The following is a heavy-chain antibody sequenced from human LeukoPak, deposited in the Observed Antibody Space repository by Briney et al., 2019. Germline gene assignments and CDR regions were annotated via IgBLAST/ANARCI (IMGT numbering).Heavy chain of an antibody. V-gene: IGHV3-53*01. CDR3: ARERGYSGSYYSLFDP. Sequence: GGSLRLSCAASGFTVSSNYMSWVRQAPGKGLEWVSVIYSGGSTYYADSVKGRFTISRDNSKNTLYLQMNSLRAEDTAVYYCARERGYSGSYYSLFDPWGQGTLVTVSS. CDR1: GFTVSSNY. J-gene: IGHJ5*02. D-gene: IGHD1-26*01. CDR2: IYSGGST.